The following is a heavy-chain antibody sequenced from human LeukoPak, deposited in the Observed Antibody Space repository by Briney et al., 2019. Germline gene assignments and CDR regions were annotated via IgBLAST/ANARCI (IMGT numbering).Heavy chain of an antibody. CDR2: IYYSGST. D-gene: IGHD1-26*01. CDR3: ARELYSGSYNWFDP. Sequence: SETLSLTCTVSGGSISSYYWSWIRRPPGKGLEWIGYIYYSGSTNYNPSLKSRVTISVDTSKNQFSLKLSSVTAADTAVYYCARELYSGSYNWFDPWGQGTLVTVSS. CDR1: GGSISSYY. V-gene: IGHV4-59*12. J-gene: IGHJ5*02.